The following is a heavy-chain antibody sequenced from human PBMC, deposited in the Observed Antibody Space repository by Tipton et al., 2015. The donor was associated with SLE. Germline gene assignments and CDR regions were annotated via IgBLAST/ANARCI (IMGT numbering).Heavy chain of an antibody. J-gene: IGHJ6*02. CDR3: VRYMTKVTPYNYYGLDV. D-gene: IGHD4-17*01. Sequence: TLSLTCTVSGGPISTYYWSWIRQPPGKGLEWIGYVHNSGSSNYNPSLKSRVTFSVDTSKNQVSLKLTPVTAADTALYYCVRYMTKVTPYNYYGLDVWGQGTTVIVSS. CDR2: VHNSGSS. CDR1: GGPISTYY. V-gene: IGHV4-59*08.